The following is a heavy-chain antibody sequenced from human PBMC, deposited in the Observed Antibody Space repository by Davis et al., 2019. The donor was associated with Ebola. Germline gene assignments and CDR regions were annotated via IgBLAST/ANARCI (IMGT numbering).Heavy chain of an antibody. D-gene: IGHD3-16*02. CDR3: ARDRRYRGRDSRALGGFDP. Sequence: ASVKVSCKASGYTFTSYGISWVRQAPGQGLEWMGWISAYNGNTNYAQKLQGRVTMTTDTSTSTAYMELRSLRSDDTAVYYCARDRRYRGRDSRALGGFDPWGQGTLVTVSS. CDR2: ISAYNGNT. V-gene: IGHV1-18*01. CDR1: GYTFTSYG. J-gene: IGHJ5*02.